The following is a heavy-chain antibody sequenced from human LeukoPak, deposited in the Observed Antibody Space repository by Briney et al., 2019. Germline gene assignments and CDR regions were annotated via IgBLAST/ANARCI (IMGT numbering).Heavy chain of an antibody. J-gene: IGHJ5*02. V-gene: IGHV4-59*11. D-gene: IGHD5-12*01. CDR3: ARGDIVGSTSQFDP. CDR1: DGSISSHY. Sequence: SETLPLTCTVSDGSISSHYWSWIRQPPGKGLEWIGYIYYSGNTNYNPSLKSRVTMSIDTSKNQFSLNLRSVTAADTAVYYCARGDIVGSTSQFDPWGQGTLVTVSS. CDR2: IYYSGNT.